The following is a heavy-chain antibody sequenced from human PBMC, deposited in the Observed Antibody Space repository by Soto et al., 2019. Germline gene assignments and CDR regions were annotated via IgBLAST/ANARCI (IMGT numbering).Heavy chain of an antibody. D-gene: IGHD4-17*01. CDR3: TRHPAMTTVTLGY. J-gene: IGHJ4*02. CDR2: IYYSGST. Sequence: ASETLSLTCTVSGGSISSSNYYWGWIRQLPGKGLEWIGSIYYSGSTYYNPSLKSRVTISVDTSKNQFSLKLSSVTAADTAVYYCTRHPAMTTVTLGYWGQGTLVTVSS. CDR1: GGSISSSNYY. V-gene: IGHV4-39*01.